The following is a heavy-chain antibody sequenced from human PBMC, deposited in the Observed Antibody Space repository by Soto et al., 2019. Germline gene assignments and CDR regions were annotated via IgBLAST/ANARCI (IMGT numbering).Heavy chain of an antibody. Sequence: EVHLLQSGRGLVQPGGSQRLSCAASGFTFIDYAISWVRQAPGKGLEWVSAISGDGVKTYYADSVKGRFTISRDNSKNTLFLQMNSLRDEDTAIYYCAKEMSHGRPYDYWGQGTLVTVS. J-gene: IGHJ4*02. V-gene: IGHV3-23*01. CDR1: GFTFIDYA. CDR2: ISGDGVKT. CDR3: AKEMSHGRPYDY.